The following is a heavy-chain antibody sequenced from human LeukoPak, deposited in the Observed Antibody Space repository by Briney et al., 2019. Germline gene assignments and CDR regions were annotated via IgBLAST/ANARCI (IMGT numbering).Heavy chain of an antibody. J-gene: IGHJ4*02. CDR2: LYRGGHT. V-gene: IGHV3-53*01. CDR3: ARADYDRSGYGY. D-gene: IGHD3-22*01. CDR1: GFIVSNYY. Sequence: PGGSLRLSCAAPGFIVSNYYMSWVRQAPGKGLEWVSVLYRGGHTYYADSVKGRFTISRDNSKNTLYLQMNSLTADDTAVYYCARADYDRSGYGYWGQGTLVTVSS.